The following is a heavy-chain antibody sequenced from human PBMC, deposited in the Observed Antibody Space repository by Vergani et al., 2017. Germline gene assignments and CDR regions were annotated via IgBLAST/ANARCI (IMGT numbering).Heavy chain of an antibody. CDR1: GGSISSSSYY. V-gene: IGHV4-39*01. J-gene: IGHJ6*02. CDR2: IYYSGST. D-gene: IGHD2-21*02. Sequence: QVQLQESGPGLVKPSETLSLTCTVSGGSISSSSYYWGWIRQPPGNGLEWIGSIYYSGSTYYNPSLKSRVTISVDTSKNQFSLKLSSVTAADTAVYYCARHLAYCGGDCYPYYYGMDVWGQXP. CDR3: ARHLAYCGGDCYPYYYGMDV.